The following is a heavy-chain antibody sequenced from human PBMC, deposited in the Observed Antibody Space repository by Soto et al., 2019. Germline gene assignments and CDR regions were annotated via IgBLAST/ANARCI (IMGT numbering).Heavy chain of an antibody. Sequence: QVQLVQSGAEVKKPGTSVKVSCKASGGTFSSYAISWVRQAPGQGLEWMGGIIPIFGTANYAQKFQGRVRITADESTNTAYMGVSSLRSEDTAVHYCAKRRAYCGGDCPVGAWGQGTLVTVSS. D-gene: IGHD2-21*02. V-gene: IGHV1-69*12. CDR2: IIPIFGTA. CDR3: AKRRAYCGGDCPVGA. J-gene: IGHJ5*02. CDR1: GGTFSSYA.